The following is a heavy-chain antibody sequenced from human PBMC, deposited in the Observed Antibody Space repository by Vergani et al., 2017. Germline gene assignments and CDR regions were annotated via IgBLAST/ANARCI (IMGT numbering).Heavy chain of an antibody. CDR2: IYYSGST. V-gene: IGHV4-59*01. CDR1: GGSISSYY. Sequence: QVQLQESGPGLVKPSETLSLTCTVSGGSISSYYWSWIRQPPGKGLEWIRYIYYSGSTNYNPSLKSQVTISVDTSKNQFSLKLSSVTAADTAVYYCARGFAAAGTGWFDPWGQGTLVTVSS. D-gene: IGHD6-13*01. CDR3: ARGFAAAGTGWFDP. J-gene: IGHJ5*02.